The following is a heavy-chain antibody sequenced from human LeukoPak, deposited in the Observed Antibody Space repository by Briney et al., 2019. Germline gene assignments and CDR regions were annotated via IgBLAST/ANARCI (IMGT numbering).Heavy chain of an antibody. Sequence: SETLSLICSVSGASISSSSYYWGWIRQPPGKGLEWIGNIYFDGNTYYNPSLKSRLTISIDTSKNQFSLQLTSVSAADTAVYFCARDSHYTTSSNYYYYYTNVWGKGTTVTVSS. CDR2: IYFDGNT. CDR1: GASISSSSYY. CDR3: ARDSHYTTSSNYYYYYTNV. D-gene: IGHD6-6*01. J-gene: IGHJ6*03. V-gene: IGHV4-39*07.